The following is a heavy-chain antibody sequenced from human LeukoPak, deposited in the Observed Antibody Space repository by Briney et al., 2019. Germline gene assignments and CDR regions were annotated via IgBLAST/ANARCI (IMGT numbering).Heavy chain of an antibody. CDR2: IYTSGST. Sequence: PSETLSLTCTVSGGSINSGSYYWSWIRQPAGKGLEWIGRIYTSGSTKYNPSLKSRVTISVDTSKNQFSLKLSSVTAADTAVYYCASGTVRPNDAFDIWGQGTMVTVSS. J-gene: IGHJ3*02. D-gene: IGHD4-17*01. CDR1: GGSINSGSYY. CDR3: ASGTVRPNDAFDI. V-gene: IGHV4-61*02.